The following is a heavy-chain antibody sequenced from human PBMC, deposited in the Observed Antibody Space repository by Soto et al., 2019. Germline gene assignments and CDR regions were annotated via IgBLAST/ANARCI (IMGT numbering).Heavy chain of an antibody. CDR1: GFSFSDHY. CDR3: AASGDDYRDFDY. Sequence: EVQLVESGGGLVQPGGSLILSCAASGFSFSDHYMDWVRQAPGKGLEWVGRTRNKVNSYTTEYAASVKGRFTISRDDSKNSLYLQVNSLKSEDTAVYYCAASGDDYRDFDYWGLGTLVTVSS. V-gene: IGHV3-72*01. D-gene: IGHD3-16*01. CDR2: TRNKVNSYTT. J-gene: IGHJ4*02.